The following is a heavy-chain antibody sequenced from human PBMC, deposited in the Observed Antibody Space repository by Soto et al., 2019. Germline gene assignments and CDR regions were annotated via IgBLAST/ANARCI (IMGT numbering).Heavy chain of an antibody. D-gene: IGHD2-15*01. V-gene: IGHV3-23*01. CDR2: ISGSGGST. CDR1: GFTFSNYA. Sequence: ESGGGLVQPGGSLRLSCAASGFTFSNYAMSWVRQAPGKGLEWVSAISGSGGSTYYADSVKGRVTISRDSSKNTLYLHMNSLRAEDTAVYYCAKGGGSCCFDCWGQGTLVTVSS. CDR3: AKGGGSCCFDC. J-gene: IGHJ4*02.